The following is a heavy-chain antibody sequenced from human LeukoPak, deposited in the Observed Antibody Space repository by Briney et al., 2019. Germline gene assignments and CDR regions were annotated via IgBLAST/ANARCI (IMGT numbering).Heavy chain of an antibody. D-gene: IGHD3-16*01. CDR1: GGSIINYY. Sequence: SETLSLTCTVFGGSIINYYWSWIRQPPGKGLEWIAYIYYSGSTNYNPSLKSRVTISVDTSKNQFSLQLNSVTPEDTAVYYCARGGGAVDYWGQGTLVTVSS. V-gene: IGHV4-59*12. CDR2: IYYSGST. J-gene: IGHJ4*02. CDR3: ARGGGAVDY.